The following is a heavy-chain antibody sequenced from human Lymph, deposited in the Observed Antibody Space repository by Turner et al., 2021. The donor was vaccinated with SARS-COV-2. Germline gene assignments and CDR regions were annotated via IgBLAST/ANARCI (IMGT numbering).Heavy chain of an antibody. D-gene: IGHD4-17*01. CDR2: IYSGGST. J-gene: IGHJ4*02. V-gene: IGHV3-53*01. Sequence: EVLLMESGGGLIQPGGSLRLSCAASGLTVSSNYRTLVRQAPGKWLVWVSLIYSGGSTYYADSVKGRFTISRDNSKNTLYLQMNSLRADDTAVYYCARVLPYGDYFDYWGQGTLVTVSS. CDR3: ARVLPYGDYFDY. CDR1: GLTVSSNY.